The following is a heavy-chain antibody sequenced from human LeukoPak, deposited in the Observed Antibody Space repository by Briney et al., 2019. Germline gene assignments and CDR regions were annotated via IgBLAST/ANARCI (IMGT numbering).Heavy chain of an antibody. D-gene: IGHD1-26*01. CDR2: IRVYSGNT. CDR3: ERVLGKRAIDY. J-gene: IGHJ4*02. Sequence: ASVKVSCKASGYTFINYSITWVRQAPGQGLEWMGWIRVYSGNTNYAQKLQGRVTMTTDTSTSTAYMELRSLRSDDTAVYYCERVLGKRAIDYWGQGTLVTVSS. CDR1: GYTFINYS. V-gene: IGHV1-18*01.